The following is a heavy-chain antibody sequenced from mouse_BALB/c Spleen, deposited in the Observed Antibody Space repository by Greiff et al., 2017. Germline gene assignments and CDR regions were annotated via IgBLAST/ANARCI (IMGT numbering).Heavy chain of an antibody. CDR1: GYAFSSSW. CDR2: IDPYYGGT. D-gene: IGHD4-1*02. J-gene: IGHJ4*01. CDR3: ASQLGTYAMDY. Sequence: VQLKQSGPELVKPGASVKISCKASGYAFSSSWMNWVKQSNGKSLEWIGNIDPYYGGTSYNQKFKGKATLTVDKSSSTAYMQLKSLTSEDSAVYYCASQLGTYAMDYWGQGTSVTVSS. V-gene: IGHV1S45*01.